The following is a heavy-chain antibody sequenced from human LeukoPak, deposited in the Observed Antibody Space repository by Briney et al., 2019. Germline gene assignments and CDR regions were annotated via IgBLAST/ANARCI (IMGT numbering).Heavy chain of an antibody. CDR1: GFTFSSYE. CDR3: ARDEGVSFDY. CDR2: ISNSGTTI. J-gene: IGHJ4*02. Sequence: GGSLRLSCAASGFTFSSYEVVWVRQAPGKGLEWVSYISNSGTTIYYADSVKGRFTISRDNAKNSLYLQMSSLRAEDTAVYYCARDEGVSFDYWGQGTLVTVSS. V-gene: IGHV3-48*03.